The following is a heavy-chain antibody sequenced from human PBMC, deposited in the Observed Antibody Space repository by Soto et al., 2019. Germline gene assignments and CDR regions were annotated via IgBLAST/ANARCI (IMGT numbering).Heavy chain of an antibody. J-gene: IGHJ2*01. Sequence: SETPSLTCAFCGWSFCPYFWSWIRQQPGKGLEWIGEINHSGSTNYNPSLTRRATLSVDTSKNQVSLKLTSVTAADTAVYYCARLASGWQYYYFDFWGRGTPVTVSS. CDR2: INHSGST. CDR3: ARLASGWQYYYFDF. D-gene: IGHD6-19*01. V-gene: IGHV4-34*01. CDR1: GWSFCPYF.